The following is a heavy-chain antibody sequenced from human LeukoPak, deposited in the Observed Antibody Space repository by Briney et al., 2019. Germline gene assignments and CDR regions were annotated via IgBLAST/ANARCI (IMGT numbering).Heavy chain of an antibody. D-gene: IGHD6-6*01. V-gene: IGHV3-33*06. Sequence: GRSLRLPCAASGFTFSSYGMHWVRQAPGKGLEWVAVVWYDGSNKYYADSVKGRFTISRDNSKNTLYLQMNSLRAEDTAVYYCAKDLFSSLNYMDVWGKGTTVTVSS. CDR1: GFTFSSYG. CDR3: AKDLFSSLNYMDV. CDR2: VWYDGSNK. J-gene: IGHJ6*03.